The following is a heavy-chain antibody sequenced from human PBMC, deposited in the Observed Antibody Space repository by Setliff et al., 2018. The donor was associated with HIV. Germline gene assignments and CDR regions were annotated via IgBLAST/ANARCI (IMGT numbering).Heavy chain of an antibody. D-gene: IGHD2-21*02. J-gene: IGHJ4*02. CDR1: GGSISRGSYS. Sequence: SETLSLTCTVSGGSISRGSYSWGWIRQPPGKGLEWIGSISYSGMTNYNSSLKRRVTMSVDTSKNQFSLKLSSVTAADTAVYYCARLSGDYYYFDYWGQGALVTVSS. V-gene: IGHV4-39*01. CDR2: ISYSGMT. CDR3: ARLSGDYYYFDY.